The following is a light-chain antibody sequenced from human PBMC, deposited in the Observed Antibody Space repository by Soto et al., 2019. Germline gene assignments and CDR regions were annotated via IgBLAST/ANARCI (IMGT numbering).Light chain of an antibody. V-gene: IGLV2-14*01. J-gene: IGLJ2*01. CDR1: SSDIGGYNY. CDR2: DVR. Sequence: QSALTQPASVSGSPGQSITISCTGTSSDIGGYNYISWYQQLPGKAPKFIIYDVRNRPSGVSNRFSGSRSGNTASLTISGLQAEDEADYYCSSYTSSSNVIFGGGTKLTVL. CDR3: SSYTSSSNVI.